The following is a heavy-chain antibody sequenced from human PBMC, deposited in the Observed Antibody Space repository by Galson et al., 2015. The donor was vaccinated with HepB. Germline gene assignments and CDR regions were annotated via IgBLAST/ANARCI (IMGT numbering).Heavy chain of an antibody. V-gene: IGHV3-23*01. J-gene: IGHJ4*02. D-gene: IGHD1-26*01. CDR1: GFTFSNYA. Sequence: SLRLSCAASGFTFSNYAMSWVRQAPGKGLEWVSAISSSGGTTYYADSVKGRFSISRDNSKNTLYLQMNSLRAEDTAVYYCAKPGSSHQDYWGQGTLVTVSS. CDR3: AKPGSSHQDY. CDR2: ISSSGGTT.